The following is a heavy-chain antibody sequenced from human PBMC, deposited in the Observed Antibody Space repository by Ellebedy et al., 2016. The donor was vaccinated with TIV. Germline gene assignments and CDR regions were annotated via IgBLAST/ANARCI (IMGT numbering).Heavy chain of an antibody. D-gene: IGHD2-8*01. V-gene: IGHV3-73*01. CDR1: GFTFSGSA. J-gene: IGHJ6*02. CDR2: IRSKANSYAT. Sequence: GGSLRLSXAASGFTFSGSAMHWVRQASGKGLEWVGRIRSKANSYATAYAASVKGRFTISRDDSKNTAYLQMNSLKTEDTAVYFCTTRAIQDLSMWGQGTTVTVSS. CDR3: TTRAIQDLSM.